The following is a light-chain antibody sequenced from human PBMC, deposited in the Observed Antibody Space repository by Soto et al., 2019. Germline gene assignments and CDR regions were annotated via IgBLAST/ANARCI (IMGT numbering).Light chain of an antibody. J-gene: IGLJ2*01. CDR2: DVS. CDR1: SSDVGGYNH. V-gene: IGLV2-11*01. Sequence: QSALTQPRSVSGSPGQSVTISCTGTSSDVGGYNHVSWYQQHPGKAPKLMIYDVSQRPSGVPDRFSGSKSGNTASLSISGLQAEDEADYYCSSYAGSDSVVFGGGTKLTVL. CDR3: SSYAGSDSVV.